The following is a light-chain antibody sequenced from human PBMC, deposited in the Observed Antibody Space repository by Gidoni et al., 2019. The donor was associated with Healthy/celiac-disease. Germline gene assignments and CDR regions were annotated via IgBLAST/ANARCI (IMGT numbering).Light chain of an antibody. CDR2: GSS. J-gene: IGKJ1*01. CDR1: QSVSSSD. CDR3: QQYGSSPWT. V-gene: IGKV3-20*01. Sequence: DIVLTQSPGTLSLSPGERATLSCRASQSVSSSDVAWYQQTPGQTPMLLIYGSSSGATGIPARFSGSGSGTDFTLTISRLEPEDFAVYYCQQYGSSPWTFGQGTRVEIK.